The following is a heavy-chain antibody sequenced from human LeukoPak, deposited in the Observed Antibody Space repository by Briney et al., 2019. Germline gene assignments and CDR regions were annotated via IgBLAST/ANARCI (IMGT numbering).Heavy chain of an antibody. V-gene: IGHV3-43*02. J-gene: IGHJ5*02. CDR1: GFTFSNSY. Sequence: GGSLRLSCAASGFTFSNSYMHWVRQAPGKGLEWVSLISGDGGSTYYADSVKGRFTISRDNSKNSLYLQMNSLRTEDTALYYCAKDPGLYGDYNWFDPWGQGTLVTVSS. D-gene: IGHD4-17*01. CDR3: AKDPGLYGDYNWFDP. CDR2: ISGDGGST.